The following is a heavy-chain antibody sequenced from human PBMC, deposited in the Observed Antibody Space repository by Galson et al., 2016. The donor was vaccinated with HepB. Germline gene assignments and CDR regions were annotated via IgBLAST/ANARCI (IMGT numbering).Heavy chain of an antibody. CDR2: NSRDSGII. J-gene: IGHJ4*02. CDR3: VRDNDWAFDY. V-gene: IGHV3-48*01. D-gene: IGHD1-1*01. CDR1: GFTFSNYA. Sequence: SLRLSCAVSGFTFSNYAMNWVRQAPGKGLEWVSHNSRDSGIIDYADSVKGRLTVSRDNGKNSLFLQMNSLRAEDTAVYYCVRDNDWAFDYWGQGILVTV.